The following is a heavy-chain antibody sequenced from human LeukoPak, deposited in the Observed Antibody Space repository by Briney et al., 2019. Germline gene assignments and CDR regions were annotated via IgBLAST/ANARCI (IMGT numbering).Heavy chain of an antibody. Sequence: GGSLRLSCAASGFTFSSYSMHWVRQPPGKGLEWVSSISSSSSYIYYADSVKGRFTISRDNAKNSVYLEMNSLRVEDTAVYYCARASDYGDYFSGMDVWGQGTTVTVSS. V-gene: IGHV3-21*01. J-gene: IGHJ6*02. CDR1: GFTFSSYS. CDR3: ARASDYGDYFSGMDV. D-gene: IGHD4-17*01. CDR2: ISSSSSYI.